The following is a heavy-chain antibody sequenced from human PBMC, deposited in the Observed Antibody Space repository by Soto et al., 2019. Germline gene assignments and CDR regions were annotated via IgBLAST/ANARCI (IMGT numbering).Heavy chain of an antibody. V-gene: IGHV4-31*03. Sequence: SETLSLTCTVSGGSISSSSYYWGWIRQPPGKGLEWIGYIYYSGSTYYNPSLKSRVTISVDTSKNQFSLKLSSVTAADTAVYYCASYRHDYSNYYYHYGMDVPAQRTTVTGSS. D-gene: IGHD4-4*01. J-gene: IGHJ6*02. CDR3: ASYRHDYSNYYYHYGMDV. CDR2: IYYSGST. CDR1: GGSISSSSYY.